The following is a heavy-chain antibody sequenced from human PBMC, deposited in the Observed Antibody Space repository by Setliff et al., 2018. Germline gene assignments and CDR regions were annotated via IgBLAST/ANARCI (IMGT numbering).Heavy chain of an antibody. V-gene: IGHV4-38-2*01. D-gene: IGHD6-19*01. CDR2: IYHSGST. Sequence: SETLSLTCAVSGYSISSGYYWGWIRQPPGKGLEWIGSIYHSGSTYYNPSLKSRVTISVDTSKNQFSLKLSSVTAADTAVYYCARAGSSGWWPRGYFQHWGQGTRGTVSS. J-gene: IGHJ1*01. CDR1: GYSISSGYY. CDR3: ARAGSSGWWPRGYFQH.